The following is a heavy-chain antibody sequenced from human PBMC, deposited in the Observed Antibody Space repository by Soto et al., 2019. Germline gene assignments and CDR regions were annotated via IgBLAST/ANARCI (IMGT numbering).Heavy chain of an antibody. CDR1: GFTFSDYY. J-gene: IGHJ4*02. V-gene: IGHV3-11*01. Sequence: GGSLRLSCAASGFTFSDYYMSWIRQAPGRGLEWVSYISSSGSTIYYADSVKGRFTISRDNAKNSLYLQMNSLRAEDTAVYYCASSRDGYNLYFDYWGQGTLVTVSS. CDR3: ASSRDGYNLYFDY. D-gene: IGHD5-12*01. CDR2: ISSSGSTI.